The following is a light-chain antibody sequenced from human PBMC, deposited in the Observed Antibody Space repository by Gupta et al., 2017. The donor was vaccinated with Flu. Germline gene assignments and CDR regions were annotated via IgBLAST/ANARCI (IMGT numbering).Light chain of an antibody. V-gene: IGLV3-25*03. CDR3: QSEDIGGTCV. J-gene: IGLJ3*02. Sequence: SYELTQPPSVSVSPGQTARITCLGDALPKQHVYWYQQKPGQAPVLVRYTDSERHSGLPDRCAGHRSGTFAMFYRRAVQAEDDSSEECQSEDIGGTCVFGGGTKFTVL. CDR2: TDS. CDR1: ALPKQH.